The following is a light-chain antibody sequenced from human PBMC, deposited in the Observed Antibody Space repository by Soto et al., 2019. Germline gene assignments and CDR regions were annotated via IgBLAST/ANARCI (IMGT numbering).Light chain of an antibody. Sequence: QSVLTQPPSVSGAPGQRVTISCTGSSSNIGAGYDVHWYQQLPGTAPKLLIYDDSNRPSGVPDRFSGSKSGTSASLAITGLQAEDEADYYCQSYYSSLSGYVFGTGTKVTVL. CDR1: SSNIGAGYD. J-gene: IGLJ1*01. CDR3: QSYYSSLSGYV. V-gene: IGLV1-40*01. CDR2: DDS.